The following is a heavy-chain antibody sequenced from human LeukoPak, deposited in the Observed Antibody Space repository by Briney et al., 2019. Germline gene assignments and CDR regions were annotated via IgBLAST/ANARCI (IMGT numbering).Heavy chain of an antibody. CDR2: IYYTGST. V-gene: IGHV4-38-2*01. D-gene: IGHD6-6*01. J-gene: IGHJ4*02. CDR1: GFTVTGND. Sequence: GSLRLSCAASGFTVTGNDMSWVRQAPGKGLEWIGSIYYTGSTYYNPSLKSRVTISVDTSKNQFSLKVTSVTAADTAVYHCARRKYSSSSAFDYWGQGTLVTVSS. CDR3: ARRKYSSSSAFDY.